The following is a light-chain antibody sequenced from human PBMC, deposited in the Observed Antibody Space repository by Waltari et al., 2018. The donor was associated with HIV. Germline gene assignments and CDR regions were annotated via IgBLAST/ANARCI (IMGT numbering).Light chain of an antibody. CDR1: SSDVGAYNF. J-gene: IGLJ2*01. V-gene: IGLV2-8*01. Sequence: QSALTQPPSASGSPEQSVTISCTGTSSDVGAYNFVSWYQQRQGQAPKLIIFEVNKRPSGVPDRFSGSKSVNTASLTVSGLQAEDEADYYCSSFAGTNSHVVFGGGTKLTVL. CDR3: SSFAGTNSHVV. CDR2: EVN.